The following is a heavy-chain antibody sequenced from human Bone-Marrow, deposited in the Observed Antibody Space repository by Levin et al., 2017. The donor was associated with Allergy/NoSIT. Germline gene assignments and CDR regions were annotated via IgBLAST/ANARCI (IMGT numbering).Heavy chain of an antibody. D-gene: IGHD6-19*01. CDR1: GFTFSSYA. CDR3: ARDPAISGQYSSGWYGYFQH. CDR2: ISYDGSNK. J-gene: IGHJ1*01. Sequence: GESLKISCAASGFTFSSYAMHWVRQAPGKGLEWVAVISYDGSNKYYADSVKGRFTISRDNSKNTLYLQMNSLRAEDTAVYYCARDPAISGQYSSGWYGYFQHWGQGTLVTVSS. V-gene: IGHV3-30-3*01.